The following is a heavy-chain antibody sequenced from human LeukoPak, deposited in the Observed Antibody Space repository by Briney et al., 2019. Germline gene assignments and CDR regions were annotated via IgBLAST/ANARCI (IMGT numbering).Heavy chain of an antibody. CDR3: ARVLVWFGEFDP. Sequence: PGGSLRLSCAASGFTFSSYWMHWVRQAPGKGLVWVSRINSDGSSTSYADSVKGRFTISRDNAKSTLYLQMNSLRAEDTAVYYCARVLVWFGEFDPWGQGTLVTVSS. J-gene: IGHJ5*02. CDR2: INSDGSST. V-gene: IGHV3-74*01. CDR1: GFTFSSYW. D-gene: IGHD3-10*01.